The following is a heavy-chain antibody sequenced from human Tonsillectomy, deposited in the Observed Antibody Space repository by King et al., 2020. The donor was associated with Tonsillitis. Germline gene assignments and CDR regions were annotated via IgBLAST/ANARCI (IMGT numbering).Heavy chain of an antibody. CDR3: ARDYLLSEPPIPYMEIFGD. J-gene: IGHJ4*02. V-gene: IGHV3-33*05. Sequence: VQLVESGGGVVQPGRSLRLSCAASGFTFSSYGMHWVRQAPGKGLEWVSVISDDGSNKFYADSVKGRFTISRDNFKNTLYLQMNSLRAEDTAVYYCARDYLLSEPPIPYMEIFGDWGQGTLVTVSS. D-gene: IGHD3-16*01. CDR1: GFTFSSYG. CDR2: ISDDGSNK.